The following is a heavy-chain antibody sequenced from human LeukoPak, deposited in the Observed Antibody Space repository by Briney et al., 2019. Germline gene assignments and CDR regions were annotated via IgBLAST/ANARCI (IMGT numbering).Heavy chain of an antibody. V-gene: IGHV3-30*02. CDR1: GFTFSSYG. CDR3: AKVSMGLYYLLA. J-gene: IGHJ5*02. D-gene: IGHD2-8*01. CDR2: IRNDGSNK. Sequence: PGGSLRLSCAASGFTFSSYGMHWVRQAPGKGLEWVAFIRNDGSNKYYADSVKGRFTISRDNSKNTLYLQMNSLRAEDTAVYYCAKVSMGLYYLLAWGQGTLVTVSS.